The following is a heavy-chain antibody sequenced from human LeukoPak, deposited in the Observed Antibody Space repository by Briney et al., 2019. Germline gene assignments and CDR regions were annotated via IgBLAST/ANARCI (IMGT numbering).Heavy chain of an antibody. J-gene: IGHJ3*02. CDR3: AKEGPYYYDSDDAFDI. D-gene: IGHD3-22*01. V-gene: IGHV3-23*01. Sequence: GGSLRLSCAASGFTFSSYAMSWVRQAPGKGLEWVSAISGSGGSTYYADSVKGRFTISRDNSKNTLYLQMNSLRAEDTAVYYCAKEGPYYYDSDDAFDIWGQGTLVTVSS. CDR2: ISGSGGST. CDR1: GFTFSSYA.